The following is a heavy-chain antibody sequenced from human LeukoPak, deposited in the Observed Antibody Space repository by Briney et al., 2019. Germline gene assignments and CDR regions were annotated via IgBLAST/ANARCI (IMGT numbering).Heavy chain of an antibody. CDR3: ARGRQYCSGGSCYSWFDY. D-gene: IGHD2-15*01. CDR2: INHSGST. J-gene: IGHJ5*01. Sequence: ASGTLSLTCAVSGGSISSSNWWSWVRQPPGKGLEWIGEINHSGSTNYNPSLKSRVTISVDTSKNQFSLKLSSVTAADTAVYYCARGRQYCSGGSCYSWFDYWGQGTLVTVSS. V-gene: IGHV4-4*02. CDR1: GGSISSSNW.